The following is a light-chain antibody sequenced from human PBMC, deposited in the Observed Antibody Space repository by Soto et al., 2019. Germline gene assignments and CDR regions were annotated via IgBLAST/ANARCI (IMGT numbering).Light chain of an antibody. CDR2: VAS. Sequence: EILMTQSPSTLAVSPGERATLSCRASQNIDNSFLAWYQQKPGQAPRFLIYVASTRATGIPARSSASGSGTDFTLTITRLEPEDFEVYYCQQYGSYSITFGQGTRLEIK. J-gene: IGKJ5*01. V-gene: IGKV3-20*01. CDR1: QNIDNSF. CDR3: QQYGSYSIT.